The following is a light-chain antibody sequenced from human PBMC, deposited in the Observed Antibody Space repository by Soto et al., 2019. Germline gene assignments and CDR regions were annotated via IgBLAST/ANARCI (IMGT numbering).Light chain of an antibody. CDR2: AAS. Sequence: DIQLTQSRSFLSASVGDRVTITCRASQGISSYLAWYQQKPGKAPKLLIYAASTLQSGVPSRFSGSGSGTDFTLTISSLQPEDFATYYCQQLNSYPVTFGPGTKVDIK. CDR3: QQLNSYPVT. CDR1: QGISSY. J-gene: IGKJ3*01. V-gene: IGKV1-9*01.